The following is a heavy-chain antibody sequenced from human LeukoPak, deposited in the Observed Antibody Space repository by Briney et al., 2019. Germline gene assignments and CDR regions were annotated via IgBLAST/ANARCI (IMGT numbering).Heavy chain of an antibody. Sequence: PGGSLRLSCTVSGFTLSNYAMHWVRQAPGKGLEWVAVLSNDGSNKYYADSVKGRATISRDNSKSSVYLQMDSLRIDDSGVYYCARAGCSGWWCFYYYVDVWGKGTTVTVSS. CDR3: ARAGCSGWWCFYYYVDV. J-gene: IGHJ6*03. V-gene: IGHV3-30*04. D-gene: IGHD2-8*02. CDR2: LSNDGSNK. CDR1: GFTLSNYA.